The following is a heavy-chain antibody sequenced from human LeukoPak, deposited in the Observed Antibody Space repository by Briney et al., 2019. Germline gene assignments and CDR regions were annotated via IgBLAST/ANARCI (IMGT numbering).Heavy chain of an antibody. CDR1: GFTFSSYA. CDR3: AYSSGWYWLYFDY. Sequence: GGSLRLSCAASGFTFSSYAMHWVRQAPGKGLEWVAVISYDGSNKYYADSVKGRFTISRDNSKNTLYLQMNSLRAEDTAVYYCAYSSGWYWLYFDYWGQGTLVTVSS. V-gene: IGHV3-30*04. D-gene: IGHD6-19*01. J-gene: IGHJ4*02. CDR2: ISYDGSNK.